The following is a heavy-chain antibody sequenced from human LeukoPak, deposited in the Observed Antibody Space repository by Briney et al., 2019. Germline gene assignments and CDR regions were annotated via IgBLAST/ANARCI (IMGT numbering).Heavy chain of an antibody. CDR2: ISGSGGST. V-gene: IGHV3-23*01. Sequence: GGSLRLSCAASGFTFSSYAMSWVRQAPGKGLEWVSAISGSGGSTYYADSVKGRFTISRDNSKNTLYLQMNSLRAEDTALYYCARVWGYDILTGHLDYWGQGTLVTVSS. CDR1: GFTFSSYA. D-gene: IGHD3-9*01. J-gene: IGHJ4*02. CDR3: ARVWGYDILTGHLDY.